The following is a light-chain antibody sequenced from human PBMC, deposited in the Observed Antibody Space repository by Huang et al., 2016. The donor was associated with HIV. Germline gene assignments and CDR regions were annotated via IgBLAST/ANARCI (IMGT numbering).Light chain of an antibody. CDR1: HGVSSY. Sequence: EFVLTQFPATLSLSPGDRATLSCRASHGVSSYLVWYQKKPGQAPRLLIFDASTRATGIPDRFSGSGSGTDFTLIISSLEPEDFAVYYCQHRVTFGQGTKVEIK. CDR2: DAS. V-gene: IGKV3D-11*01. CDR3: QHRVT. J-gene: IGKJ1*01.